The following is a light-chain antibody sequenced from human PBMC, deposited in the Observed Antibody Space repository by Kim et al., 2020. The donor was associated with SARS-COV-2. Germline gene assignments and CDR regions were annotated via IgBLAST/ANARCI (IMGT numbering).Light chain of an antibody. J-gene: IGLJ3*02. Sequence: SGSPGQTASITCSGDKLGNKYVSWYQQKPGQSPVLVVYYDTKRPSWIPERFSGSSSGITATLTISGTQAMDEGDYYCQAWDSYTVVFGGGTKLTVL. V-gene: IGLV3-1*01. CDR1: KLGNKY. CDR3: QAWDSYTVV. CDR2: YDT.